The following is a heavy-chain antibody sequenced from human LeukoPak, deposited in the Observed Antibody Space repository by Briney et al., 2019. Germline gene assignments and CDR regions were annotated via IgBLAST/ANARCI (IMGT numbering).Heavy chain of an antibody. CDR1: GYTFTGYY. Sequence: GASVKVSCKASGYTFTGYYMHWVRQAPGQGLEWMGWINPNSGGTNYAQKFQGRVTMTRDTSISTAYMELSRLRSDDTAVYYCARKPAVVVPAPLSSWFDPWGQGTLVTVSS. V-gene: IGHV1-2*02. J-gene: IGHJ5*02. CDR3: ARKPAVVVPAPLSSWFDP. D-gene: IGHD2-2*01. CDR2: INPNSGGT.